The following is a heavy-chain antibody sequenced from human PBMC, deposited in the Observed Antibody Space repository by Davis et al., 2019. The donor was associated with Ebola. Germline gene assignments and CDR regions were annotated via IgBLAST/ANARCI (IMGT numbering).Heavy chain of an antibody. CDR1: GFTFRDCA. J-gene: IGHJ4*02. V-gene: IGHV3-23*01. CDR2: ISSNGAGT. Sequence: PGGSLRLSCAASGFTFRDCAMSWVRQAPGKGLEWVSTISSNGAGTYYADSVNGRFTISRDNSKNTLYLQVNSLRAEDTAIYYCAKRGQEGSRKYFDHWGQGALVTVSS. CDR3: AKRGQEGSRKYFDH.